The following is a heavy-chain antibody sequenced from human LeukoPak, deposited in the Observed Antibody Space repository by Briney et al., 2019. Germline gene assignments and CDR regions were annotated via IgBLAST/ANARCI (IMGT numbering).Heavy chain of an antibody. Sequence: GESLKISCKGSGYTFISYWIGWVSQMPGKGLEWMGIIYPGDSDTRYSPSFQGQVTISADKSISTAYLQWSSLKASDTAIYYCARTNMPAREGTYFDYWGQGTLVTVSS. CDR1: GYTFISYW. CDR3: ARTNMPAREGTYFDY. D-gene: IGHD6-6*01. CDR2: IYPGDSDT. V-gene: IGHV5-51*01. J-gene: IGHJ4*02.